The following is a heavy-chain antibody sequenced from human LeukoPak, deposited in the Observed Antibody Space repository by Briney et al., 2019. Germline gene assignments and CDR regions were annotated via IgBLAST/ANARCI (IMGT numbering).Heavy chain of an antibody. CDR2: ISSSGSTI. V-gene: IGHV3-11*04. CDR3: AGDSRYYDSSLK. D-gene: IGHD3-22*01. J-gene: IGHJ4*02. Sequence: GGSLRLSCAASGFTFSDYYMSWIRQAPGKGLEWVSYISSSGSTIYYADPVEGRFTISRDNAKNSLYLQMNSLRAEDTAVYYCAGDSRYYDSSLKWGQGTLVTVSS. CDR1: GFTFSDYY.